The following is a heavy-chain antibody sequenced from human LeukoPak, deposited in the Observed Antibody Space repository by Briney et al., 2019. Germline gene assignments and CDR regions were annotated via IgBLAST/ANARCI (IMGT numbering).Heavy chain of an antibody. J-gene: IGHJ5*02. CDR1: GYTFTSYY. D-gene: IGHD2-2*01. V-gene: IGHV1-46*01. CDR2: INPSGGST. CDR3: AREPDCSSTSCYRRYNWFDP. Sequence: ASVKVSCKASGYTFTSYYMHWVRQAPGQGLEWMGIINPSGGSTSYAQKFQGRVTMTRGTSTSTVYMELSSLRSEDTAVYYCAREPDCSSTSCYRRYNWFDPWGQGTLVTVSS.